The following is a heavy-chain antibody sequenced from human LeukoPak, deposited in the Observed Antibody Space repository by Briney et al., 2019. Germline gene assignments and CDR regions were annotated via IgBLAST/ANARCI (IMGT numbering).Heavy chain of an antibody. CDR2: IYYSGST. CDR3: ARHSDPYYYDSSGYYSYCFDY. V-gene: IGHV4-39*01. D-gene: IGHD3-22*01. CDR1: GGSISSSSYY. J-gene: IGHJ4*02. Sequence: PSETLSLTCTVSGGSISSSSYYWGWLRQPPGKGLGWIGSIYYSGSTYYNPSLKSRVTISVDTSKNQFSLKLSSVTAADTAVYYCARHSDPYYYDSSGYYSYCFDYWGQGTLVTVSS.